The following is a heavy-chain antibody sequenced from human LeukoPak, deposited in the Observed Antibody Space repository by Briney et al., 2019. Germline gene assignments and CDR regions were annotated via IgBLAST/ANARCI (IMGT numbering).Heavy chain of an antibody. J-gene: IGHJ4*02. CDR2: ISSSSSYI. CDR3: ARDPRGIAVAGTSDY. CDR1: GFTFSSYS. D-gene: IGHD6-19*01. Sequence: GGSLRLSCVASGFTFSSYSMNWVRQAPGKGLEWVSSISSSSSYIYYADSVEGRFTISRDNAKNSLYLQMNSLRAEDTAVYYCARDPRGIAVAGTSDYWGQGTLVTVSS. V-gene: IGHV3-21*01.